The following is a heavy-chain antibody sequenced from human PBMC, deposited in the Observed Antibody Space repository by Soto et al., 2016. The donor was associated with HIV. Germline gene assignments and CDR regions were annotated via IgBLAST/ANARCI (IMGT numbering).Heavy chain of an antibody. D-gene: IGHD6-13*01. V-gene: IGHV4-59*01. Sequence: QVQLQESGPGLVKPSETLSLTCTVSGGSISSYYWSWIRQPPGKGLEWIGYIYYSGSTNYNPSLKSRVTISVDTSKNQFSLKLSSVTAADTAVYYCARLKYSSSWYYFDYWGQGPWSPSPQ. CDR3: ARLKYSSSWYYFDY. CDR2: IYYSGST. J-gene: IGHJ4*02. CDR1: GGSISSYY.